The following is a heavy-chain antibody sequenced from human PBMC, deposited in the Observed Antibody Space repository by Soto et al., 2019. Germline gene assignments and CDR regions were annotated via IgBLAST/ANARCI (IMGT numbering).Heavy chain of an antibody. D-gene: IGHD3-22*01. CDR3: ARGSSGYYGAAL. Sequence: PSETLSLTCSVSGGSFKSGSYSWSWIRQPPGKGLEWIGYVYHTGRTSYNPSLKSRVSISMDTSKNQFSLNLDSVTAADTAVYYCARGSSGYYGAALWGQGTLVTVS. V-gene: IGHV4-61*01. J-gene: IGHJ4*02. CDR2: VYHTGRT. CDR1: GGSFKSGSYS.